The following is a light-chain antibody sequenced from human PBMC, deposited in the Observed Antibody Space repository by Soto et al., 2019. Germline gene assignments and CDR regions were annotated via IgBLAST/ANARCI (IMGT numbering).Light chain of an antibody. CDR2: AAS. J-gene: IGKJ2*01. V-gene: IGKV1-12*01. CDR3: QQTNDFPYT. Sequence: DIQMTQSPSSVSASVGDRVTITCRASNVISSWLAWYQQKPGKDPKLLIYAASRLQSGVPSRFSGSESGADFSLTISSLQPEDVATYYCQQTNDFPYTFGQGTKLEIK. CDR1: NVISSW.